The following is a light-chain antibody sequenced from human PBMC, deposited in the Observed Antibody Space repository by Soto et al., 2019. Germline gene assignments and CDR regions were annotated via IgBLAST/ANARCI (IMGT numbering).Light chain of an antibody. V-gene: IGKV2-30*01. CDR1: QSLVYSDGNTY. Sequence: DVVMTQSPLSLPVTLGQPASISCRSTQSLVYSDGNTYLNWFQHRPGHSPRRLIYTVSNRDFGVPDRFSPNGSGSDLSLKISRVDADDVRVYFFIQGSHWPYTFGHMPKLLLK. CDR2: TVS. J-gene: IGKJ2*01. CDR3: IQGSHWPYT.